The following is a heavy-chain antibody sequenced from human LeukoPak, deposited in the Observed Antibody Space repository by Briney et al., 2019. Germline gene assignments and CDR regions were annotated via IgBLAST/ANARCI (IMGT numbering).Heavy chain of an antibody. CDR1: GFTFSSYA. CDR2: ISYDGSNK. D-gene: IGHD3-10*01. J-gene: IGHJ4*02. V-gene: IGHV3-30*04. Sequence: RRSLRLSCAASGFTFSSYAMHWVRQAPGKGLEWVAVISYDGSNKYYADSVKGRFTISRDNSKKTLYLQMNSLRAEDTAVYYCARVYSHYGSGSYYNGYFDYWGQGTLVTVSS. CDR3: ARVYSHYGSGSYYNGYFDY.